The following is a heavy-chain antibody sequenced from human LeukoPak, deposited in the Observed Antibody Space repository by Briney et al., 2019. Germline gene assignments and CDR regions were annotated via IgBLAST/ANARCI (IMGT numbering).Heavy chain of an antibody. CDR2: IYYRGST. V-gene: IGHV4-59*01. CDR1: GGSINNYY. J-gene: IGHJ4*02. D-gene: IGHD4-17*01. CDR3: ARGGDYGDLRYFDY. Sequence: SETLSLTCTVSGGSINNYYRSWIRQPPGKGLEWIGYIYYRGSTNYNPSLKSRVTFSVDTSKNQFSLKLNSVTAADTAVYYCARGGDYGDLRYFDYWGQGTLVTVSS.